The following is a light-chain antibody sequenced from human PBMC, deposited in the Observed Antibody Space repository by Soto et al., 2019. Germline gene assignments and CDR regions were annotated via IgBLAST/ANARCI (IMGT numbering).Light chain of an antibody. CDR3: HQRSNWWT. J-gene: IGKJ1*01. CDR1: QSVGSY. Sequence: IVLTQSPATLSLSPGERATLSCRASQSVGSYLAWYQQKPGQAPTLLIYDASKRATGNRARFSGSGSGTDVTLSISSLEPEDFAVYYCHQRSNWWTFGQGTKVEIK. V-gene: IGKV3-11*01. CDR2: DAS.